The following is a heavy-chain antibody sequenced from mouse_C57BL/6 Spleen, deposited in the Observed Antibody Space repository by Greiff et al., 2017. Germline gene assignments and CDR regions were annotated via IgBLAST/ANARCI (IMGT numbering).Heavy chain of an antibody. Sequence: VQLQESGAELVRPGASVTLSCKASGYTFTDYEMHWVKQTPVHGLEWIGAIDPETGGTAYNQKFKGKAILTADKSSSTAYMELRSLTSEDSAVYYCTRERLGRDYAMDYWGQGTSVTVSS. J-gene: IGHJ4*01. CDR3: TRERLGRDYAMDY. V-gene: IGHV1-15*01. CDR1: GYTFTDYE. CDR2: IDPETGGT. D-gene: IGHD4-1*01.